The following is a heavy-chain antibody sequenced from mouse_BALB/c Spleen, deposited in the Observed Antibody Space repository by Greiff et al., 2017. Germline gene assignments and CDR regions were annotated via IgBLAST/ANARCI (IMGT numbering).Heavy chain of an antibody. CDR1: GFTFSSFG. V-gene: IGHV5-17*02. CDR2: ISSGSSTI. D-gene: IGHD1-1*01. Sequence: EVKLMESGGGLVQPGGSRKLSCAASGFTFSSFGMHWVRQAPEKGLEWVAYISSGSSTIYYADTVKGRFTISRDNPKNTLFLQMTSLRSEDTAMYYCAREYGSSIFDYWGQGTTLTVSS. J-gene: IGHJ2*01. CDR3: AREYGSSIFDY.